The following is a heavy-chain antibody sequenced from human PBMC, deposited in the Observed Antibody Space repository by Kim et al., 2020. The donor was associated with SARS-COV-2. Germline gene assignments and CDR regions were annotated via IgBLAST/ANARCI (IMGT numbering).Heavy chain of an antibody. CDR1: GFTFSTYG. V-gene: IGHV3-23*01. CDR2: ITGNGAVT. CDR3: AKRGVDAVMGRLCDY. Sequence: GGSLRLSCAASGFTFSTYGMSWVRQAPGKGLEWVSAITGNGAVTYYADSVKGRFAISRDNSKNKLYLQMNSLRAEDTAIYYCAKRGVDAVMGRLCDYWG. D-gene: IGHD5-18*01. J-gene: IGHJ4*01.